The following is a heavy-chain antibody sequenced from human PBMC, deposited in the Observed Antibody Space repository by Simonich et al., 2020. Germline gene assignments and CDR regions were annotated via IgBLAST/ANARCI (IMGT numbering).Heavy chain of an antibody. J-gene: IGHJ3*02. Sequence: QVQLQQWGAGLLKPSETLSLTCAVYGGSFSGYYWSWIRQPPGKGLEWIGEINHSGSTNYNPSLKSRVTISVDTSKNQFSLKLSSVTAADTALYYCARGKGWKNAFDIWGQRTMVTVSS. V-gene: IGHV4-34*01. CDR2: INHSGST. CDR3: ARGKGWKNAFDI. CDR1: GGSFSGYY. D-gene: IGHD1-1*01.